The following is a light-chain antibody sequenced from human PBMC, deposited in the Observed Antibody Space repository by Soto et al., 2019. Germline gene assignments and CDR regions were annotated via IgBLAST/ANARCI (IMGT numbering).Light chain of an antibody. Sequence: QSALTQPPSASGSPGQSVTFSCTGTSSDIGDYNYVSWYLQHPGKAPKLMIYEVTKRPSGVPDRFSGSKSGNTASLTVSGLQADDEADYYCSSYAGNNNYVFGTGTKVTVL. V-gene: IGLV2-8*01. CDR1: SSDIGDYNY. CDR2: EVT. J-gene: IGLJ1*01. CDR3: SSYAGNNNYV.